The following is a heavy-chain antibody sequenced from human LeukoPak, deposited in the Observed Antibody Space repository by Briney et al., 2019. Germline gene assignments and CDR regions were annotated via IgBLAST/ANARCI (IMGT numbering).Heavy chain of an antibody. J-gene: IGHJ4*02. D-gene: IGHD4-17*01. CDR3: ARVREHDYGDYRFDY. CDR1: GYTFTSYD. CDR2: MNPNSGNT. V-gene: IGHV1-8*03. Sequence: ASVKVSCKASGYTFTSYDINWVRQATGQGLEWMGWMNPNSGNTGYAQKFQGRVTITRNTSISTAYIELSSLRSEDTAVYYCARVREHDYGDYRFDYWGQGTLVTVSS.